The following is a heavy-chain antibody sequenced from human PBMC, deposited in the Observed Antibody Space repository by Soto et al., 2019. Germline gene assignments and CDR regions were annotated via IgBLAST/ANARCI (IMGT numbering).Heavy chain of an antibody. J-gene: IGHJ5*02. Sequence: QLQLQESGSGLVKPSQTLSLTCAVSGGSISSGGYSWSWIRQPPGKGLEWIGYIYHSGSTYYNPHLKSRVTVSVDRSKNQISLKLSSVPAADTAVYYCARGSAYYDYVWGSYRHNWFDPWGQGTLVTVSS. CDR1: GGSISSGGYS. CDR3: ARGSAYYDYVWGSYRHNWFDP. D-gene: IGHD3-16*02. V-gene: IGHV4-30-2*01. CDR2: IYHSGST.